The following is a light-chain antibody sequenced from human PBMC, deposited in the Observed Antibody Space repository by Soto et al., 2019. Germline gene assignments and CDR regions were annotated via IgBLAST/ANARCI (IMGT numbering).Light chain of an antibody. CDR2: GAS. Sequence: EIVLTQSPGTLFLSPGERTTLSCRASQSVSSSYLAWYQQKPGQAPRLLIYGASSRATGIPDRFSGSGSGTDFTLTISRLEPEDFAVDYGQQYGSSPPFTFGPGTKVDIK. CDR3: QQYGSSPPFT. CDR1: QSVSSSY. V-gene: IGKV3-20*01. J-gene: IGKJ3*01.